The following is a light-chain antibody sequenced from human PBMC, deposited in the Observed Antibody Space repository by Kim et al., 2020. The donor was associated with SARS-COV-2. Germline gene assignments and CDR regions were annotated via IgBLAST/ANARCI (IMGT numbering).Light chain of an antibody. CDR3: AAWDDSLSAWV. CDR1: ISNIGVNS. V-gene: IGLV1-47*01. Sequence: GQRVTLSCSRSISNIGVNSVYWFQQLPGTAPKLLIYGNSQRPSGVPDRFSASKSGTSASLAVSGLRSDDEADFYCAAWDDSLSAWVFGGGTQLTVL. J-gene: IGLJ3*02. CDR2: GNS.